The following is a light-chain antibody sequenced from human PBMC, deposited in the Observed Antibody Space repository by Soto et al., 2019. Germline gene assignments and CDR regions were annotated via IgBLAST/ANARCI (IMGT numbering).Light chain of an antibody. CDR3: QQRSNWPPVLT. V-gene: IGKV1-5*03. J-gene: IGKJ4*01. CDR2: EAS. CDR1: QNINSW. Sequence: DIQMTQSPSTLSASVGDRVTITCRASQNINSWLAWYQQKPGKAPNLLIYEASSLESGVPSRFGGSGSGTEFTLTISSLQPDDFAVYYCQQRSNWPPVLTFGGGTKVEIK.